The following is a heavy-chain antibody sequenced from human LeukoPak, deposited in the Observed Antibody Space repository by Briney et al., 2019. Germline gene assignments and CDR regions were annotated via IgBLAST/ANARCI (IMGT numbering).Heavy chain of an antibody. CDR3: ARVPWIQLWQPYMDV. CDR2: IYYSGST. Sequence: SETLSLTCTVSGGSISSYYWSWIRQPPGKGLEWIGYIYYSGSTNYNPSLKSRVTISVDTSKNQFSLKLSSVTAADTAVYYCARVPWIQLWQPYMDVWGKGTTVTVSS. J-gene: IGHJ6*03. CDR1: GGSISSYY. V-gene: IGHV4-59*12. D-gene: IGHD5-18*01.